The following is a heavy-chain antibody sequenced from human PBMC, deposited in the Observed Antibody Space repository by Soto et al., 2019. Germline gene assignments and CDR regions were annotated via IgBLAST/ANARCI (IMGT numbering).Heavy chain of an antibody. J-gene: IGHJ2*01. CDR2: IWYDGTNK. V-gene: IGHV3-33*01. CDR1: GFTFSSYG. D-gene: IGHD6-19*01. CDR3: ARVPGYSSGWYWYFDL. Sequence: QVQLVESGGGVVQPGRSLRLSCAASGFTFSSYGMHWVRQAPGKGLEWVAVIWYDGTNKFYADSVKGRFTNSRDNSKNTLYLQMNSLRAEDTAVYYCARVPGYSSGWYWYFDLWGRGTLVTVSS.